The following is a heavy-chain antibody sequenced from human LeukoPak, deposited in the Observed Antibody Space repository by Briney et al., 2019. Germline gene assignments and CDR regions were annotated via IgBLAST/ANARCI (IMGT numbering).Heavy chain of an antibody. CDR3: ARESTAGSSWLYY. D-gene: IGHD6-13*01. Sequence: ASVKVSCKASGGTFSSYAISWVRQAPGQGLEWMGGIIPIFGTANYAQEFQGRVTITADESTSTAYMELSSLRSEDTAVYYCARESTAGSSWLYYWGQGTLVTVSS. J-gene: IGHJ4*02. CDR2: IIPIFGTA. V-gene: IGHV1-69*13. CDR1: GGTFSSYA.